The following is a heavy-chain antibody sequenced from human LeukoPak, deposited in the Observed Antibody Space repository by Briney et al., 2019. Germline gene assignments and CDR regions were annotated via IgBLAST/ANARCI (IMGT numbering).Heavy chain of an antibody. CDR2: IIPIFGTA. V-gene: IGHV1-69*01. D-gene: IGHD2-2*01. J-gene: IGHJ5*02. Sequence: GASVKVSCKASGGTFSSYAISWVRQAPGQGLEWMGGIIPIFGTANYAQKFQGRVAITADESTSTAYMELSSLRSEDTAVYYCAREGSPIVVVPAAMGDGWFDPWGQGTLVTVSS. CDR3: AREGSPIVVVPAAMGDGWFDP. CDR1: GGTFSSYA.